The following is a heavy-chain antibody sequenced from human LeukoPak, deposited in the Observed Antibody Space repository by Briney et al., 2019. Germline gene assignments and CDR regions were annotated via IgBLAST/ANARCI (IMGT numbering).Heavy chain of an antibody. D-gene: IGHD3-3*01. CDR2: IYYSGST. CDR1: GFTFSAHG. V-gene: IGHV4-38-2*01. J-gene: IGHJ3*02. CDR3: ARVSGSTYETFARGAFDI. Sequence: GSLRLSCAASGFTFSAHGMNWVRQPPGKGLEWIGSIYYSGSTYYNPSLKSRVTISVDTSKNQFSLKLSSVTAADTAVYYCARVSGSTYETFARGAFDIWGQGTMVTVSS.